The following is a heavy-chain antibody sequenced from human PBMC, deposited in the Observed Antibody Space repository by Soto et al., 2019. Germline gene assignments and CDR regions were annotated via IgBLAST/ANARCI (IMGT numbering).Heavy chain of an antibody. CDR3: ARGYHYYDSSGYDKWDAFDI. CDR1: GFTFSSYS. V-gene: IGHV3-21*01. J-gene: IGHJ3*02. Sequence: EVQLVESGGGLVKPGGSLRLSCAASGFTFSSYSMNWVRQAPGKGLEWVSSISSSSSYIYYADSVKGRFTISRDNAKNSLYLQVNSLRAGDTGVYYWARGYHYYDSSGYDKWDAFDIWGQGTMVTVSS. CDR2: ISSSSSYI. D-gene: IGHD3-22*01.